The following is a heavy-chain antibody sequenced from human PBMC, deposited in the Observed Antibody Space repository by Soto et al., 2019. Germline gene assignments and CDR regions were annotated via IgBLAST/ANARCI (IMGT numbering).Heavy chain of an antibody. Sequence: EVRLLESGGGLVQPGGSLRLSCAASEFTLRYYAMSWVRQAPGKGPEWVSAISGSGGSTFYADSVRGRFTISRDTSKNTLYLQMNSLRVEDTALYYCAKDRGSDFWSGYPYFDSWGQGTLVTVAS. D-gene: IGHD3-3*01. CDR3: AKDRGSDFWSGYPYFDS. CDR1: EFTLRYYA. CDR2: ISGSGGST. J-gene: IGHJ4*02. V-gene: IGHV3-23*01.